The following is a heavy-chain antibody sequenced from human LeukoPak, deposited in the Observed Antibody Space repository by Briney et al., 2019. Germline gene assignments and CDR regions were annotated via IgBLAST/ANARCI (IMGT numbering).Heavy chain of an antibody. V-gene: IGHV3-74*01. Sequence: GGSLRLSCAASGFTFNTYWMHWVRQAPGKGPVWVARIKSDGSFITYADSVKGRFTISRDNARNTLYLEMNGLRVEDTAVYFCARGGGLDVWGQGATVTVSS. D-gene: IGHD3-16*01. CDR1: GFTFNTYW. J-gene: IGHJ6*02. CDR2: IKSDGSFI. CDR3: ARGGGLDV.